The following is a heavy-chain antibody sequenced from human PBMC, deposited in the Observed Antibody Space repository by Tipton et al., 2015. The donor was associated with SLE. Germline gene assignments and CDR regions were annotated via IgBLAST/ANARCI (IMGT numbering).Heavy chain of an antibody. V-gene: IGHV1-18*01. Sequence: QVQLVQSGSELKKPGASVKISCKTSGKTFTSYPVNWVRQAPGQGLEWMGWISAYNGNTNYAQKLQGRVTVTTDTSTSTAYMELRSLRSDDTAVYYCARGEPLHLGTRYLDYWGQGTLVTVSS. CDR1: GKTFTSYP. CDR3: ARGEPLHLGTRYLDY. D-gene: IGHD3-16*01. J-gene: IGHJ4*02. CDR2: ISAYNGNT.